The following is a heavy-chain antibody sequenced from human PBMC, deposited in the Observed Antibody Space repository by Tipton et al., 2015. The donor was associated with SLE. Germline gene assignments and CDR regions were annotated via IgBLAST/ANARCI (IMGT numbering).Heavy chain of an antibody. Sequence: LRLSCTVSGGSVSSGSYYWSWIRQPPGKGLEWIGYIYYSGSTYYNPSLKSRVTISVDTSKNQFSLKLSSVTAADTAVYYCARQEIDYSSSRAFDYWGQGTLVTVSS. D-gene: IGHD6-13*01. J-gene: IGHJ4*02. CDR2: IYYSGST. V-gene: IGHV4-61*01. CDR1: GGSVSSGSYY. CDR3: ARQEIDYSSSRAFDY.